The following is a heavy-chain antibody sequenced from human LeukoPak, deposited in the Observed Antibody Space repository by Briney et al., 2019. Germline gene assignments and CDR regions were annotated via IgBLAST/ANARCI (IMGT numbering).Heavy chain of an antibody. CDR2: IWYYGSNK. V-gene: IGHV3-33*01. J-gene: IGHJ4*02. CDR1: GFTFSSYG. D-gene: IGHD6-13*01. Sequence: PGGSLRLACAASGFTFSSYGMHWVRQAPGKGLEWVAVIWYYGSNKYYADSVKGRFTISRDNSKNTLYLQMNSLRAEDTAVYYCARDRSSSGSVFDYWGQGTLVTVS. CDR3: ARDRSSSGSVFDY.